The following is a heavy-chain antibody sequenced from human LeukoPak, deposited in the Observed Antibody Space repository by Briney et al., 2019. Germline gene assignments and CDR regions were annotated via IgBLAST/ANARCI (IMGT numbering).Heavy chain of an antibody. V-gene: IGHV4-59*11. CDR1: GGSLSTHH. CDR2: ISDSGST. D-gene: IGHD3-22*01. CDR3: ARGYDSSAYYPFNY. Sequence: PSETLSLTCVVSGGSLSTHHWSWIRQSPGRGLEWIGYISDSGSTNYNPSLKSRVTISVDTSKNQFSLMLSSVTAADTAVYYCARGYDSSAYYPFNYWGQGTLVTVTS. J-gene: IGHJ4*02.